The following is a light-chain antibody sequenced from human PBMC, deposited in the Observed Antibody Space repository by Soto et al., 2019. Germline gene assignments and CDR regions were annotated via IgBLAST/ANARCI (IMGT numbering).Light chain of an antibody. CDR2: AAS. V-gene: IGKV1-6*01. J-gene: IGKJ1*01. CDR3: LQDHDYPHT. CDR1: QGVGND. Sequence: ALQMTQSPSSLSASVGERVTITCRASQGVGNDLGWYQQRPGKPPKVLIYAASTLQSGVPSRFSGSGSGTFFTLTISSLQPEDSATYFCLQDHDYPHTFGRGTKVEIK.